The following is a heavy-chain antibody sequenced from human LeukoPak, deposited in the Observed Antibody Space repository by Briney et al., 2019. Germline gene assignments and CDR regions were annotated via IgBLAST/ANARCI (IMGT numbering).Heavy chain of an antibody. J-gene: IGHJ6*04. CDR2: IYHSGST. Sequence: SETLSLTCTVSGGSISSGGYYWSCIRQPPGKGLEWIGYIYHSGSTYYNPSLKSRVTISVDRSKNQFSLKLSSVTAADTAVYYCASLLSPRDVWGKGTTVTVSS. CDR1: GGSISSGGYY. V-gene: IGHV4-30-2*01. CDR3: ASLLSPRDV. D-gene: IGHD3-16*01.